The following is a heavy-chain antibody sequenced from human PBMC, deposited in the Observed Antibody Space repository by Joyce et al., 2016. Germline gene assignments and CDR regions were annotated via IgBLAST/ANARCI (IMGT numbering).Heavy chain of an antibody. J-gene: IGHJ5*02. V-gene: IGHV3-7*03. CDR3: TRGSGTGWFDP. D-gene: IGHD6-13*01. CDR1: GFSFRYFW. Sequence: EVYLVESGGGLVQPGGSLSLSCAASGFSFRYFWMDWVRQAPGKGLEWVAKINEDGNEKNYMDSLRGRFTISRDNAKNSVDLQINSLRVEDTAVYYCTRGSGTGWFDPWGQGTLVTVSS. CDR2: INEDGNEK.